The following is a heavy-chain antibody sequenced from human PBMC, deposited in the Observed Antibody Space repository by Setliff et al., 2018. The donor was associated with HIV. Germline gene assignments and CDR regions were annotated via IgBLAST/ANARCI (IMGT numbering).Heavy chain of an antibody. CDR2: ISPTGNT. CDR1: GASISSYY. CDR3: AKSSPSIGYISDH. J-gene: IGHJ4*02. D-gene: IGHD5-12*01. Sequence: SETLSLTCSVSGASISSYYWSWIRQPPGKGLEWIGYISPTGNTNYNPSLKSRVTISTDTSKNQFSLNVRSVTTADTAVYFCAKSSPSIGYISDHWGQGTLVTVSS. V-gene: IGHV4-59*03.